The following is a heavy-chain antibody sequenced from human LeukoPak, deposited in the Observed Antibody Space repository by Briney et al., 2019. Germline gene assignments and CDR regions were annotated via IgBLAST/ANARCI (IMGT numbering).Heavy chain of an antibody. V-gene: IGHV4-30-2*01. CDR2: IYHSGST. J-gene: IGHJ4*02. CDR1: GGSISSGGYS. CDR3: ARAVVWAVTALYYFDY. Sequence: SQTLSLTCAVSGGSISSGGYSWSWIRQPPGKGLEWIGYIYHSGSTYYNPSLKSRVTISVDRSKNQFSLKLSSVTAADTAVYYCARAVVWAVTALYYFDYWGQGTLVTVSS. D-gene: IGHD4-17*01.